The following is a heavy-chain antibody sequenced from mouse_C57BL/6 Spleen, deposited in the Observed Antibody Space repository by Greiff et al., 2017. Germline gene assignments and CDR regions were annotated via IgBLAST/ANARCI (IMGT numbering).Heavy chain of an antibody. D-gene: IGHD1-1*01. CDR3: ATGPDYFYAMDS. CDR2: IYPGDGDT. V-gene: IGHV1-82*01. Sequence: QVQLQQSGPELVKPGASVKISCKASGYAFSSSWMNWVKQRPGKGLEWIGRIYPGDGDTNYNGKFKGKATLTADKSSSTAYMQLSSLTSEDSAVYFCATGPDYFYAMDSWRQGPSVTVSS. J-gene: IGHJ4*01. CDR1: GYAFSSSW.